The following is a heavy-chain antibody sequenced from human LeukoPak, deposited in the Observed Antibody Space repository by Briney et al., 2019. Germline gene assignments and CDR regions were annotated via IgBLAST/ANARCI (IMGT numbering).Heavy chain of an antibody. V-gene: IGHV4-34*01. CDR2: INHSGST. D-gene: IGHD3-9*01. CDR1: GGSFSGYY. J-gene: IGHJ3*02. Sequence: PSETLSLTCAVYGGSFSGYYWSWIRQPPGTGLEWIGEINHSGSTNYNPSLKSRVTISVDTSKNQFSLKLSSVTAADTAVYYCASPYYDILTGYSDAFDIWGQGTMVTVSS. CDR3: ASPYYDILTGYSDAFDI.